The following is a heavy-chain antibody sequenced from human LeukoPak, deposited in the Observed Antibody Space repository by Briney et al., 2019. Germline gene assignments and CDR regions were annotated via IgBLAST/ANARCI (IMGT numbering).Heavy chain of an antibody. CDR2: ISGDGGST. V-gene: IGHV3-43*02. Sequence: PGGSLRPSCAASGFTFSSYAMGWVRQAPGKGLEWVSLISGDGGSTYYADSVKGRFTISRDNSKNSLYLQMNSLRTEDTALYYCAKDDSYGDHVKFDYWGQGTLVTVSS. J-gene: IGHJ4*02. D-gene: IGHD4-17*01. CDR1: GFTFSSYA. CDR3: AKDDSYGDHVKFDY.